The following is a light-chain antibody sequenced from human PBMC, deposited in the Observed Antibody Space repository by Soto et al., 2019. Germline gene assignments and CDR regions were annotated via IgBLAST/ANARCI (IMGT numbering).Light chain of an antibody. CDR2: NNH. J-gene: IGLJ1*01. CDR3: AAWDDSLNTCV. CDR1: SSNIGSKT. V-gene: IGLV1-44*01. Sequence: QSVLTQAPSASGTPGQRVTISCSGSSSNIGSKTVSWYQQLPGMAPKLLIFNNHHRPSWVPDGLSGSKSGTSASLAISGLQSEDEADYYCAAWDDSLNTCVFGTGTKLTVL.